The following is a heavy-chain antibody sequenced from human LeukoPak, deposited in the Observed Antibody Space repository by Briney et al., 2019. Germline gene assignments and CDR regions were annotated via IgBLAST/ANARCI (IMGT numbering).Heavy chain of an antibody. CDR2: ISSSNSTI. CDR1: GFTFSSYS. Sequence: GGSLRLSCAASGFTFSSYSMNWVRQAPGKGLEWVSYISSSNSTIYYADSVKGRFTISRDNAKNSLYLQMNSLRAEDTAVYYCAREGPFAFDYRGQGTLVTVSS. CDR3: AREGPFAFDY. D-gene: IGHD2-21*01. J-gene: IGHJ4*02. V-gene: IGHV3-48*04.